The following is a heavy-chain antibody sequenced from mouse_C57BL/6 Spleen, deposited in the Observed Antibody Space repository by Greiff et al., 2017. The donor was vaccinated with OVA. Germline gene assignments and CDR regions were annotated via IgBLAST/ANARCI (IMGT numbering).Heavy chain of an antibody. CDR3: ARSEVGRLDY. Sequence: LVESGAELVRPGTSVKMSCKASGYTFTNYWIGWAKQRPGHGLEWIGDIYPGGGYTNYNEKFKGKATLTADKSSSTAYMQFSSLTSEDSAIYYCARSEVGRLDYWGQGTTLTVSS. V-gene: IGHV1-63*01. CDR1: GYTFTNYW. D-gene: IGHD4-1*01. CDR2: IYPGGGYT. J-gene: IGHJ2*01.